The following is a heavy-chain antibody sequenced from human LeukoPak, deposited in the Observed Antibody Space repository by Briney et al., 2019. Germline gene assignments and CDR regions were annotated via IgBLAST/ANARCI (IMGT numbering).Heavy chain of an antibody. CDR2: FDTEEVET. V-gene: IGHV1-24*01. Sequence: ASVKVSCKASGYTFTNYGVSWVRQAPGTGLEWMGGFDTEEVETIYAQKFQDRINMTEDTSTDTAYMELSNLESEDTAVYYCATEGTGYFYDAFDVWGQGTMVTVST. CDR3: ATEGTGYFYDAFDV. CDR1: GYTFTNYG. J-gene: IGHJ3*01. D-gene: IGHD3-9*01.